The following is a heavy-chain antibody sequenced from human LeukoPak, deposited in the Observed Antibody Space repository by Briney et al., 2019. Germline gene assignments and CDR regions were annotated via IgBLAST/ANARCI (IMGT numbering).Heavy chain of an antibody. D-gene: IGHD1-26*01. Sequence: GGSLRLSCAASGFTFSGFAMNWVRQAPGKVLEWVSSISGSGGYIHYADSVKGRFTISRDTSKNTLYLHMHSLRADDTARYYCARLISGSPLGPSPSWGQGTLVTVSS. CDR2: ISGSGGYI. CDR3: ARLISGSPLGPSPS. J-gene: IGHJ5*02. CDR1: GFTFSGFA. V-gene: IGHV3-23*01.